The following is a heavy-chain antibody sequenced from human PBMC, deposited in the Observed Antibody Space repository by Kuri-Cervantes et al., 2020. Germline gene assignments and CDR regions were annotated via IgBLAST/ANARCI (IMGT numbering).Heavy chain of an antibody. Sequence: ASVKVSCKASGHTFRNYFMHWVRQAPGQGLEWMEIINPRGGSMTYAQKFQGRVTMTRDTSTSTVYMELSSLRSEDTAVYYCARVSVTDYYGMDVWGQGTTVTVSS. J-gene: IGHJ6*02. V-gene: IGHV1-46*01. CDR1: GHTFRNYF. CDR3: ARVSVTDYYGMDV. CDR2: INPRGGSM. D-gene: IGHD4-17*01.